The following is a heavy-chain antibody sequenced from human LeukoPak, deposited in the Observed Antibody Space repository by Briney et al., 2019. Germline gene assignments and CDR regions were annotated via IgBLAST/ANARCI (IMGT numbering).Heavy chain of an antibody. J-gene: IGHJ4*02. D-gene: IGHD6-19*01. CDR3: ARSKFEYSSGWYGVYYY. CDR2: ISAYNGNT. V-gene: IGHV1-18*04. Sequence: GASLKVSCKASGYTFTSYYMHWVRQAPGQGLEWMGWISAYNGNTNYAQKLQGRVTMTTDTSTSTAYMELRSLRSDDTAVYYCARSKFEYSSGWYGVYYYWGQGTLVTVSS. CDR1: GYTFTSYY.